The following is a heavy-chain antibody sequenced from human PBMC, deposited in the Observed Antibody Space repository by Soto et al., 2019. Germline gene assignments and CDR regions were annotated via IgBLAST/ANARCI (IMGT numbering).Heavy chain of an antibody. J-gene: IGHJ2*01. CDR1: VGTFSSYA. Sequence: SVKVSCKASVGTFSSYAISWVRQAPGQGLEWMGGIIPIFGTANYAQKFQGRVTITADESTSTAYMELSSLRSEDTAVYYCARDLLSAGAFDLWGRGNLVTVSS. CDR2: IIPIFGTA. CDR3: ARDLLSAGAFDL. V-gene: IGHV1-69*13. D-gene: IGHD2-8*02.